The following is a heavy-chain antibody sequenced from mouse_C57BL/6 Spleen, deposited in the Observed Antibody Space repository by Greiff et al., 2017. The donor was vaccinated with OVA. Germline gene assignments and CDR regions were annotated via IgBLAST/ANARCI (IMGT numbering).Heavy chain of an antibody. D-gene: IGHD4-1*01. V-gene: IGHV1-80*01. Sequence: VQLQQSGAELVKPGASVKISCKASGYAFSSYWMNWVKQRPGKGLEWIGQIYPGDGDTNYNGKFKGKATLTADTSSSTAYMQLSSLTSEDAAVYFCARTHKTGLDYWGQGTTLTVSS. CDR2: IYPGDGDT. CDR3: ARTHKTGLDY. CDR1: GYAFSSYW. J-gene: IGHJ2*01.